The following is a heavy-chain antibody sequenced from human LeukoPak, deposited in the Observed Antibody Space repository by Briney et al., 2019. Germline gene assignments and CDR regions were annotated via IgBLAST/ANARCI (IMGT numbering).Heavy chain of an antibody. V-gene: IGHV1-2*02. Sequence: ASVKVSCKASGYTFTHYPIHWVRQAPGQGLEWMAWINPDGGSTKYAQKFQGRATMTSDTSISTVYMELSRLTSDDTAVYYCARGGYCTSSRCYLPDYWGQGTVIAVSS. CDR1: GYTFTHYP. J-gene: IGHJ4*02. D-gene: IGHD2-2*01. CDR3: ARGGYCTSSRCYLPDY. CDR2: INPDGGST.